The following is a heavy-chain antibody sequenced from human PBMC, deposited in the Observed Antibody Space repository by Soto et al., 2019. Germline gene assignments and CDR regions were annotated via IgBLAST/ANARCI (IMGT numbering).Heavy chain of an antibody. CDR3: ARGAYSSGWYVD. Sequence: ASVKVSCKASGFTFTSSAVQWVRQAPGQGLEWIGWISAYNGNTNYAQKFQGRVTMTTDTSTSTAYMELRSLRSDDTAVYYCARGAYSSGWYVDWGQGTLVTVSS. CDR2: ISAYNGNT. J-gene: IGHJ4*02. V-gene: IGHV1-18*01. D-gene: IGHD6-19*01. CDR1: GFTFTSSA.